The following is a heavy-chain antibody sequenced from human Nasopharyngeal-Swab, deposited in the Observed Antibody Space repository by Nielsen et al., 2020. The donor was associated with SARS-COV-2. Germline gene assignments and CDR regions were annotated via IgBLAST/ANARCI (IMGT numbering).Heavy chain of an antibody. V-gene: IGHV4-59*01. CDR2: IYYSGST. Sequence: SETLSLTCTVSGGSISSYYWSWIRQPPWQGLEWIGYIYYSGSTNYNPSLKSRVTISVDTSKNQFSLKLSSVTAADTAVYYCARDPRVYYYDRSTSWYFDLWGRGTLVTVSS. CDR1: GGSISSYY. CDR3: ARDPRVYYYDRSTSWYFDL. J-gene: IGHJ2*01. D-gene: IGHD3-22*01.